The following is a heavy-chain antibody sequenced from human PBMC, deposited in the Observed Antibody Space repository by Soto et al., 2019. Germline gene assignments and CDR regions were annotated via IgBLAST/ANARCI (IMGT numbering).Heavy chain of an antibody. D-gene: IGHD3-10*01. V-gene: IGHV4-30-2*01. CDR2: IYHSGGT. J-gene: IGHJ5*02. Sequence: SETLSLTCAVSGGSISSGGYSWSWIRQPPGKGLEWIGYIYHSGGTYYNPSLKSRVTISVDRSKNQFSLKLSSVTAADTAVYYCAREGRYYGSGSSWFDPWGQGTLVTVSS. CDR3: AREGRYYGSGSSWFDP. CDR1: GGSISSGGYS.